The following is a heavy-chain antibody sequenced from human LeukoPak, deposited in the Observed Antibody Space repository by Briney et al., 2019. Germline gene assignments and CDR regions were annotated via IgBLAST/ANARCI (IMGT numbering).Heavy chain of an antibody. Sequence: GSLRLSCAASGFIFSTYAMHWVRQAPGKGLEWVAVILYDGSNNYYADSVKGRFTISRDNSKNTLYLQMNSLRAEDTAVYYCARGPVAGIDYWGQGTLVTV. CDR3: ARGPVAGIDY. CDR2: ILYDGSNN. V-gene: IGHV3-30-3*01. CDR1: GFIFSTYA. D-gene: IGHD6-19*01. J-gene: IGHJ4*02.